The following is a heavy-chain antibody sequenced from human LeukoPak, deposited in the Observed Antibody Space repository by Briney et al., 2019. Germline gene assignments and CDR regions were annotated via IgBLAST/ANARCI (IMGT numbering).Heavy chain of an antibody. J-gene: IGHJ4*02. CDR1: GYTFTSYG. Sequence: ASVKVSCKASGYTFTSYGISWVRQAPGQGLEWMGWISAYNGNTNYVQKLQGRVTMTTDTSTSTAYMELRSLGSDDTAVYYCARDIPTAMVPHCFNYWGQGTLVTVSS. V-gene: IGHV1-18*01. CDR2: ISAYNGNT. CDR3: ARDIPTAMVPHCFNY. D-gene: IGHD5-18*01.